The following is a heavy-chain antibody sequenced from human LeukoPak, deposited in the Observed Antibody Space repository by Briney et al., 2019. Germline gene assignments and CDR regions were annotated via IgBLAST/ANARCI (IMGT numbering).Heavy chain of an antibody. CDR3: ARQPTGFPNWFDP. Sequence: TPSETLSLTCTVSGGSIISSSYNWGWIRQPPGKGLEWIGTIYYSGTTYYNPSLKTRVTISVDTSKNEFALKVNSVTAADTARYYCARQPTGFPNWFDPWGQGTRVTVSS. J-gene: IGHJ5*02. V-gene: IGHV4-39*01. CDR2: IYYSGTT. CDR1: GGSIISSSYN. D-gene: IGHD2-8*02.